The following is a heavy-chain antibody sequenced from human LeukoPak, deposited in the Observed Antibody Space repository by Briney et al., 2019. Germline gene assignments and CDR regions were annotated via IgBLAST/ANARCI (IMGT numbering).Heavy chain of an antibody. CDR3: ARDHSGSSFYYYYMDV. CDR1: GGSISSGSYY. J-gene: IGHJ6*03. V-gene: IGHV4-61*02. CDR2: IYTSGST. Sequence: SSQTLSLTCTVSGGSISSGSYYWSWIRQPAGKGLEWIGRIYTSGSTNYNPSLKSRVTISVDTSKNQFSLKLSSVTAADTAVYYCARDHSGSSFYYYYMDVWGKGTTVTVSS. D-gene: IGHD6-6*01.